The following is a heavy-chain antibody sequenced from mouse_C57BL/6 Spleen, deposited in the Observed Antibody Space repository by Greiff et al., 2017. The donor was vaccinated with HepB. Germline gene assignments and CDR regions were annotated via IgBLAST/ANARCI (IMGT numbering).Heavy chain of an antibody. CDR1: GYTFTSYW. CDR2: IHPNSGST. Sequence: QVQLKQPGAELVKPGASVKLSCKASGYTFTSYWMHWVKQRPGQGLEWIGMIHPNSGSTNYNEKFKSKATLTVDKSSSTAYMQLSSLTAEDSAVYYCARHQFITTVVGAMDYWGQGTSVTVSS. D-gene: IGHD1-1*01. V-gene: IGHV1-64*01. J-gene: IGHJ4*01. CDR3: ARHQFITTVVGAMDY.